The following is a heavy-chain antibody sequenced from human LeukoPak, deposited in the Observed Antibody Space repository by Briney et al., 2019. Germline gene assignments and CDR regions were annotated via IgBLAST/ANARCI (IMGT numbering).Heavy chain of an antibody. CDR3: AREVGYCSGGSCYSYFDY. Sequence: SETLSLTCTVSGGSISSYYWSWIRQPPGKGLEWIGYIYYSGSTNYNASLTNRVTISVDTSKNQFSLKLSSVTAADTAVYYCAREVGYCSGGSCYSYFDYWGQGTLVTVSS. J-gene: IGHJ4*02. CDR1: GGSISSYY. V-gene: IGHV4-59*01. D-gene: IGHD2-15*01. CDR2: IYYSGST.